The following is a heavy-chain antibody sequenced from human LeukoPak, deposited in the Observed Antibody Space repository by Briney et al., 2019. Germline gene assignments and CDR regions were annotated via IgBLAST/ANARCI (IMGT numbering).Heavy chain of an antibody. V-gene: IGHV4-59*08. J-gene: IGHJ4*02. D-gene: IGHD4-17*01. Sequence: SETLSLTCTVSGGSISSYYWSWIRQPPGKGLEWIGYIYYSGSTNYNPSLKSRVTISVDTSKNQFSLKLSSVTAADTAVYYCARAPADYGDYVGLDYWGQGTLVTVSS. CDR3: ARAPADYGDYVGLDY. CDR1: GGSISSYY. CDR2: IYYSGST.